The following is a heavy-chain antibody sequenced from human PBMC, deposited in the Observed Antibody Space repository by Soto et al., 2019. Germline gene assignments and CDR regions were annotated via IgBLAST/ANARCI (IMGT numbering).Heavy chain of an antibody. CDR1: GYTFSSYN. V-gene: IGHV1-8*01. CDR2: MNPNSGNT. Sequence: QVQLVQSGAEVKKPGASVKVSCKASGYTFSSYNINWVRQATGQGLEWMGWMNPNSGNTGYAQKFQGRVTMTRNTSISTAYVELSSLRSEDTAVYYCARDSTVTTVYYYYGMDVWGKGTTVIVSS. J-gene: IGHJ6*04. CDR3: ARDSTVTTVYYYYGMDV. D-gene: IGHD4-4*01.